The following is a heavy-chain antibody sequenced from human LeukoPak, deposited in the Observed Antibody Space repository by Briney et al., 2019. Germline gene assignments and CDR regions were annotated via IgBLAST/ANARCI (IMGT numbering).Heavy chain of an antibody. CDR2: IRYDGSNK. J-gene: IGHJ4*02. Sequence: GGSLRLSCAASGFTFSSYGMHWVRQAPGRGLEWVAFIRYDGSNKYYADSVKGRFTISRDNSKNTLYLQMNSLRAEDTAVYYCAKESVAVAAPDYWGQGTLVTVSS. V-gene: IGHV3-30*02. CDR1: GFTFSSYG. D-gene: IGHD6-19*01. CDR3: AKESVAVAAPDY.